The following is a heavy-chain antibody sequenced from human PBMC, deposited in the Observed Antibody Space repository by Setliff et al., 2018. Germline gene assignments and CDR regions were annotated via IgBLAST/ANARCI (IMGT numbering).Heavy chain of an antibody. J-gene: IGHJ6*02. CDR1: GGSISSATFY. CDR2: IYAIRST. V-gene: IGHV4-61*02. D-gene: IGHD3-10*01. Sequence: SETLSLTCIVSGGSISSATFYWNWIRQPAGKELEWIGRIYAIRSTNYNPSLKSRFTISLDTSNNQFSLKLSSVTAADTAVYYCARGSTMIQGVRLYYHGLDVWGQGTTVTVSS. CDR3: ARGSTMIQGVRLYYHGLDV.